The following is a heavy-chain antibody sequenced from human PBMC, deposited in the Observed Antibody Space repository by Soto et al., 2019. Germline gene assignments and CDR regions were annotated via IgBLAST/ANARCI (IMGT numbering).Heavy chain of an antibody. CDR3: AKDQDTAMVKTTGWFDP. J-gene: IGHJ5*02. D-gene: IGHD5-18*01. V-gene: IGHV3-23*01. Sequence: PGGSLRLSCAASGFTFSSYAMSWVRQAPGKGLEWVSAISGSGGSTYYADSVKGRFTISRDNSKNTLYLQMNSLRAEDTAVYYCAKDQDTAMVKTTGWFDPWGQGTLVTVSS. CDR1: GFTFSSYA. CDR2: ISGSGGST.